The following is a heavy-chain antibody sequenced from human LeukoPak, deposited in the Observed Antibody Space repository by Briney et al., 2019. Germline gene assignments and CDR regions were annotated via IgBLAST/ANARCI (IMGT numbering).Heavy chain of an antibody. CDR2: IWYDGSNK. V-gene: IGHV3-33*08. D-gene: IGHD3-3*01. CDR1: GLTFSSHW. J-gene: IGHJ4*02. Sequence: PGGSLRLSCAASGLTFSSHWMHWVRQAPGKGLEWVAVIWYDGSNKYYADSVKGRFTISRDNSKNTLYLQMNSLRAEDTAVYYCARDLDTIFGVFDYWGQGTLVTVSS. CDR3: ARDLDTIFGVFDY.